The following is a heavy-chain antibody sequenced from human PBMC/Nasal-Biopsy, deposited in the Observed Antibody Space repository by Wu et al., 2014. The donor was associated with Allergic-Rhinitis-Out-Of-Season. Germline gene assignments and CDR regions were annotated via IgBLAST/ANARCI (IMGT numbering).Heavy chain of an antibody. CDR2: ISYDGNSQ. CDR1: GFTFSSSV. Sequence: LRLSCAASGFTFSSSVMNWVRQAPGQGLEWVTVISYDGNSQYYADSVKGRFTISRDNSKNSVYLQLNSLRPEDTAIYYCARGYSGFFDFWGQGTLVTVSS. V-gene: IGHV3-30*04. D-gene: IGHD5-12*01. CDR3: ARGYSGFFDF. J-gene: IGHJ4*02.